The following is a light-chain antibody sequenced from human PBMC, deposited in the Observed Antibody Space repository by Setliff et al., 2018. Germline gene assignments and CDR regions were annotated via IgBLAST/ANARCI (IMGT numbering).Light chain of an antibody. J-gene: IGLJ3*02. V-gene: IGLV2-14*03. CDR3: CAYTITTTRV. CDR1: SNDVGRYDF. CDR2: DVS. Sequence: ALTQPASVSGSPGQSITISCTGTSNDVGRYDFVSWYQQHPGKAPKLIIYDVSNRPSGVPDRFSGSKSGNTASLTISGLRTEDEADYYCCAYTITTTRVFGGG.